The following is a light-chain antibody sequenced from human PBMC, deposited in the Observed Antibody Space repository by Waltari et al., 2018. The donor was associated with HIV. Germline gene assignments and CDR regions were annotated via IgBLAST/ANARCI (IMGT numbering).Light chain of an antibody. Sequence: QSVLTQPPSVSGAPGQRVTISCTGSSSNIGAGYDVHWYQQIPGTAPKILIYGNSHRPSGVPDRFSGSKSGTSASLAITGLQAEDEADYYCQSYDSSLSVWVFGGGTKLTVL. CDR3: QSYDSSLSVWV. CDR1: SSNIGAGYD. V-gene: IGLV1-40*01. J-gene: IGLJ3*02. CDR2: GNS.